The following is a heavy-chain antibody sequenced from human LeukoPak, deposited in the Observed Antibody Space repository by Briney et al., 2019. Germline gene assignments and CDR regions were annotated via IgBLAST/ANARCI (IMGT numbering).Heavy chain of an antibody. D-gene: IGHD5-12*01. CDR2: ISSSSSYI. CDR3: ARVGWLPSP. Sequence: GGSLRLSCAASGFTFSDYYMNWIRQAPGKGLEWVSYISSSSSYIYYADSVKGRFTISRDNAKNSLYLQMNSLRAEDTAVYYCARVGWLPSPWGQGTLVTVSS. J-gene: IGHJ4*02. V-gene: IGHV3-11*06. CDR1: GFTFSDYY.